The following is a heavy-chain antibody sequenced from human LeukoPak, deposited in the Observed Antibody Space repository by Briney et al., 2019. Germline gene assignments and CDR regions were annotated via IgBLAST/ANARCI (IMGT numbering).Heavy chain of an antibody. Sequence: ASVKVSCKASGYTFTGHCMNWVRQAPGQRLGWMGRINPNSGHTKYAQHFQGRVPMTRDTFTSTAYMELSRLRSDDTAVYYCARDLWELPSDYYYYYCGQGTLVTASS. D-gene: IGHD1-26*01. CDR2: INPNSGHT. J-gene: IGHJ4*02. CDR3: ARDLWELPSDYYYYY. CDR1: GYTFTGHC. V-gene: IGHV1-2*06.